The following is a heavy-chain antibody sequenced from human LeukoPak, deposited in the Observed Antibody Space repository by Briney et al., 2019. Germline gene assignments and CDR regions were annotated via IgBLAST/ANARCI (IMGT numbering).Heavy chain of an antibody. V-gene: IGHV3-64D*06. CDR3: VKSAGFDWLSPIDAFDI. CDR1: GSTFSRYA. Sequence: PGGSLRLSCSASGSTFSRYAMHWVRQAPGKGLEYVSAISSSGGSTYYADSVKGRFTISRDNSKDTLYLQMSSLRAGDTTVYYCVKSAGFDWLSPIDAFDIWGQGQWSASLQ. J-gene: IGHJ3*02. CDR2: ISSSGGST. D-gene: IGHD3-9*01.